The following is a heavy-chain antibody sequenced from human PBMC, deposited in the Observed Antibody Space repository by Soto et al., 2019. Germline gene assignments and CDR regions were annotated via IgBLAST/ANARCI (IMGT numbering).Heavy chain of an antibody. CDR1: GFSLRSYA. CDR3: AKLPIIRGNALDL. Sequence: GGSLRLSCAASGFSLRSYAVAWVRQAPGKGLEWVSVISGTAESIYYADSVRGRFTISRDISRGAVFLRMNFLTAADTAFYYCAKLPIIRGNALDLWGQGTMVTVSS. V-gene: IGHV3-23*01. CDR2: ISGTAESI. D-gene: IGHD3-10*01. J-gene: IGHJ3*01.